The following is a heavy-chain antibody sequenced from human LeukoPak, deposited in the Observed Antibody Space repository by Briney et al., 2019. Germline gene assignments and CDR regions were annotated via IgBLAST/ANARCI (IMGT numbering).Heavy chain of an antibody. J-gene: IGHJ6*02. D-gene: IGHD2-15*01. Sequence: SQTLSLTCAISGDSVSSTSATWNWIRQSPSRGLEWLGRTYYRSKWYNDYTVSVKSRLTINPDTSKNQFSLQLNSVTPEDTAVYYCARGYCSVGTCPYGMDVWGQGTTVTVS. V-gene: IGHV6-1*01. CDR3: ARGYCSVGTCPYGMDV. CDR1: GDSVSSTSAT. CDR2: TYYRSKWYN.